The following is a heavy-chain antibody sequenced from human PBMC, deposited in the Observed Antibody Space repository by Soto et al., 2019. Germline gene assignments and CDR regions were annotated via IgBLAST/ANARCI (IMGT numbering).Heavy chain of an antibody. CDR2: ISYNGFNT. Sequence: PGGSLRLSCAASGFTFNNYGMHWVRQAPGKGLGWVAMISYNGFNTNYADSVRGRFTISRDNSKNTLYLQMNSLRHEDTAMYYCAKRKTVFGVADRASIDYWGQGTVVTVSS. J-gene: IGHJ4*02. V-gene: IGHV3-30*18. CDR1: GFTFNNYG. CDR3: AKRKTVFGVADRASIDY. D-gene: IGHD3-3*01.